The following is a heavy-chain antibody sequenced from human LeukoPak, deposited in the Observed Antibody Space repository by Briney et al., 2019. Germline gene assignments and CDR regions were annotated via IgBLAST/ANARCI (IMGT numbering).Heavy chain of an antibody. CDR2: IYYSGST. J-gene: IGHJ6*02. CDR1: GGSISSHY. V-gene: IGHV4-59*11. CDR3: ARGCFVLRYFDWFPAGYYYGMDV. D-gene: IGHD3-9*01. Sequence: SETLSLTCTVSGGSISSHYWSWIRQPPGKGLEWIGYIYYSGSTNYNPSLKSRVTISVDTSKNQFSLKLSSVTAADTAVYYCARGCFVLRYFDWFPAGYYYGMDVWGQGTTVTVSS.